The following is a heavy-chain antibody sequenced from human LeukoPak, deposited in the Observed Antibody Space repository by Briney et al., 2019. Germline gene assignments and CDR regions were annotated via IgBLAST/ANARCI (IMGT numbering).Heavy chain of an antibody. CDR1: GFTFSNYW. CDR3: ARDKSVGATPFDY. CDR2: IKQDGSEK. V-gene: IGHV3-7*05. J-gene: IGHJ4*02. D-gene: IGHD1-26*01. Sequence: GGSLRLSCAASGFTFSNYWMGWVRQAPGKGLERVANIKQDGSEKYYVDSVKGRFTISRDNAKKSLYLQMNSLRVEDTAVYYCARDKSVGATPFDYWGQGTLVTVSS.